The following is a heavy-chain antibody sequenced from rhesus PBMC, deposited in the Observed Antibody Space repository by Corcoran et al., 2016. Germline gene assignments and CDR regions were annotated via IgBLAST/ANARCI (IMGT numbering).Heavy chain of an antibody. CDR3: ARLNTVTIDY. D-gene: IGHD4-23*01. Sequence: QVQPVQFGAEVKKPGSSVKVSCKASGYTFTDYYMHWVRQAPRQGLEWKRWINPYKEYKKEAQKFQGRVTMTRYTSASTAYMELSSLRSEDTAVYYCARLNTVTIDYWGQGVLVTVSS. CDR1: GYTFTDYY. J-gene: IGHJ4*01. CDR2: INPYKEYK. V-gene: IGHV1S2*01.